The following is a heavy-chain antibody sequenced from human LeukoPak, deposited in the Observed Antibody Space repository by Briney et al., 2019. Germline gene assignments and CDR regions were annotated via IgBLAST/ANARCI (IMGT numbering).Heavy chain of an antibody. J-gene: IGHJ3*02. V-gene: IGHV4-34*01. CDR3: ARGPKYDFWSGYYLGGDAFDI. D-gene: IGHD3-3*01. Sequence: SETLSLTCAVYGGSFGGYYRSWIRQPPGKGLEWIGELNHSGSTNYNPSPKTRATISVDTSKNQFSLKLSSVTAADTAVYYCARGPKYDFWSGYYLGGDAFDIWGQGTMVTVSS. CDR1: GGSFGGYY. CDR2: LNHSGST.